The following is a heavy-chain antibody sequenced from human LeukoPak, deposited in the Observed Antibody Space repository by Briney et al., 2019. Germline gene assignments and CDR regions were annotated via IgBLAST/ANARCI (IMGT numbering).Heavy chain of an antibody. CDR2: IYYSGNT. CDR3: ARSYSSGSNWFDP. CDR1: GGSISSSSYY. Sequence: PSETLSLTCTVSGGSISSSSYYWGWIRQPPGKGLEWIGNIYYSGNTYYNPSLQSRVTISEDTSKNPFSLKLSSVTAADTAVYYCARSYSSGSNWFDPWGQGTLVTVSS. D-gene: IGHD6-25*01. V-gene: IGHV4-39*02. J-gene: IGHJ5*02.